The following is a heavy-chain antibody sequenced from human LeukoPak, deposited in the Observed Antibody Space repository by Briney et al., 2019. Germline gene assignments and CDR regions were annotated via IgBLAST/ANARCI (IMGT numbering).Heavy chain of an antibody. Sequence: GGSLRLSCAASGFTFSSYSMNWVRQAPGKGLEWVSSISSSSSYIYYADSVKGRFTISRDNAKNSLYLQMNSLRAEDTAVYYCARDSDYDILTGSQPPGPRSAGFDPWGQGTLVTVSS. CDR1: GFTFSSYS. D-gene: IGHD3-9*01. J-gene: IGHJ5*02. CDR3: ARDSDYDILTGSQPPGPRSAGFDP. V-gene: IGHV3-21*01. CDR2: ISSSSSYI.